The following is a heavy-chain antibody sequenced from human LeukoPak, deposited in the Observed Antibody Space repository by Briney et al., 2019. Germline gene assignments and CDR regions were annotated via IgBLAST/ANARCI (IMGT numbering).Heavy chain of an antibody. CDR2: IKQDGSEK. V-gene: IGHV3-7*03. Sequence: GGSLRLSCAASGFSFNNYWMSWVRQAPGKGLEWVANIKQDGSEKYYVDSVKGRFTISRDNSKNSLYLQMNSLRAEDTALYYCAKDSDSSQPYYGMDVWGQGTTVTVSS. CDR3: AKDSDSSQPYYGMDV. J-gene: IGHJ6*02. CDR1: GFSFNNYW. D-gene: IGHD3-22*01.